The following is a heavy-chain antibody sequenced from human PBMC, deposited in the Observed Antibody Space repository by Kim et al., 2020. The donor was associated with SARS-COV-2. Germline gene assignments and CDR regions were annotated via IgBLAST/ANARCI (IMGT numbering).Heavy chain of an antibody. CDR3: AKARYGSGSWAFDP. J-gene: IGHJ5*02. V-gene: IGHV3-23*01. Sequence: ADSVKRRFTISRDNSKNTLYLQMNSLGAEDTAVYYCAKARYGSGSWAFDPWGQGTLVTVSS. D-gene: IGHD3-10*01.